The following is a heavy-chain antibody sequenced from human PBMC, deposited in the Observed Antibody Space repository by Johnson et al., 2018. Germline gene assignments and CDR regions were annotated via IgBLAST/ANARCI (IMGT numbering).Heavy chain of an antibody. CDR3: AKEIFHYDSSGYFPDAFDI. J-gene: IGHJ3*02. D-gene: IGHD3-22*01. CDR1: GFTFSSYG. CDR2: ISYDGSNK. Sequence: QVQLVESGGGVVQPGRSLRLSCAASGFTFSSYGMHWVRQAPGKGLEWVAVISYDGSNKYYADSVKGRFTISRDNSKKTLYLQMNSLRAEDTAVYYCAKEIFHYDSSGYFPDAFDIWGQGTMVNVSS. V-gene: IGHV3-30*18.